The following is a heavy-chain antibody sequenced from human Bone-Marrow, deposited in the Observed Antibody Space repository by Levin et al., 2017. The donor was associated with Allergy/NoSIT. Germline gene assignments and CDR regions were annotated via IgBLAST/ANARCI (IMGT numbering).Heavy chain of an antibody. Sequence: PGGSLRLSCVASGFTFSTYWMNWVRQAPGKGLVWVSRINSDGSSTSYADSVRGRFTISRDNAKNTLYLQMNSLRAEDTAVYYCARLRYSNGFDYWDQGTLVTVSS. V-gene: IGHV3-74*01. CDR3: ARLRYSNGFDY. CDR2: INSDGSST. D-gene: IGHD5-18*01. J-gene: IGHJ4*02. CDR1: GFTFSTYW.